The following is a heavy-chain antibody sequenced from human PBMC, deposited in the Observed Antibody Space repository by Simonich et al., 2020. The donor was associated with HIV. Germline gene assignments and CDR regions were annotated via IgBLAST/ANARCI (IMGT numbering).Heavy chain of an antibody. V-gene: IGHV4-34*01. CDR2: INHFGNT. D-gene: IGHD2-2*01. CDR1: GGSLSAYY. CDR3: ARGYCSRTSCMGGDTFDI. J-gene: IGHJ3*02. Sequence: QVQLQQWGAGLLKPSETLSLTCAVYGGSLSAYYWSWIRQSPGKGLEWIGEINHFGNTNYTPSLKGRVTISVDTSKNQFSLKLISVTAADTAVFYCARGYCSRTSCMGGDTFDIWGQGTVVTVS.